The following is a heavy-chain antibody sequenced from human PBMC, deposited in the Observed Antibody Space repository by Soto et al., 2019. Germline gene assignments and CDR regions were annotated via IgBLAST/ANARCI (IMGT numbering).Heavy chain of an antibody. D-gene: IGHD3-10*01. CDR1: GFIFSSFW. J-gene: IGHJ6*02. CDR3: AREGSLGLDV. V-gene: IGHV3-74*03. Sequence: EVRLEEAGGGFVQPRGSLRVSCSGSGFIFSSFWMHWVRQGPGKGLEWVSRINGDGASLAYAESVKGRFSISRDNVKNTLHLQMNSLGVDDTAVYFCAREGSLGLDVWGRGTTVTVSS. CDR2: INGDGASL.